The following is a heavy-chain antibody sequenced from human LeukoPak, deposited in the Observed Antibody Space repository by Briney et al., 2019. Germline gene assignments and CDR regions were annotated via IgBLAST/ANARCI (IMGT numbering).Heavy chain of an antibody. CDR2: ISGSGGST. J-gene: IGHJ4*02. D-gene: IGHD4-23*01. Sequence: LGGTLRLSCAASGFTFSSYAMSWVRQAPGKGLEWVSAISGSGGSTYYADSVKGRFTISRDNSKNTLYLQMNSLRAEDTAVYYCAKGRWELPKWYFDYWGQGTLVTVSS. CDR1: GFTFSSYA. V-gene: IGHV3-23*01. CDR3: AKGRWELPKWYFDY.